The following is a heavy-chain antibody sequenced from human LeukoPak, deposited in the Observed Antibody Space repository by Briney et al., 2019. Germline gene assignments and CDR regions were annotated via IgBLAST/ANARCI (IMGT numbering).Heavy chain of an antibody. J-gene: IGHJ4*02. CDR3: AKERDSSGPLGY. D-gene: IGHD3-22*01. CDR1: GFTFDDYA. Sequence: GGSLRLSCAASGFTFDDYAMHWVRQAPGKGLEWVSLISGDGGSTYYADSVRGRFTISRDNSKNSLYLQMNSLRTEDTALYYCAKERDSSGPLGYWGQGTLVTVSS. CDR2: ISGDGGST. V-gene: IGHV3-43*02.